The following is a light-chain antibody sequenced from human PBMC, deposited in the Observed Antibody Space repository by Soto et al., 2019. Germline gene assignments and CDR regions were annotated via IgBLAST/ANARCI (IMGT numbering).Light chain of an antibody. CDR1: QSVSSY. J-gene: IGKJ1*01. CDR3: HQYRSLSWT. V-gene: IGKV3-11*01. Sequence: EIVLTQSPATLFLRPGERATLSCRASQSVSSYLAWYQQKPGQAPRLLIYDASNRATGIPARFSGSGSGTDFTLTISRLEPEDFAVYYCHQYRSLSWTFGQGTKVDIK. CDR2: DAS.